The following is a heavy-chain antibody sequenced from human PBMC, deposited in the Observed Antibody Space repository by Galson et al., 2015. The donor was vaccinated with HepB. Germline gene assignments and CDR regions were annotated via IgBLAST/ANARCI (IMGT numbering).Heavy chain of an antibody. CDR1: GFSFSSYS. CDR3: VKGLDL. J-gene: IGHJ3*01. CDR2: ISTGGSTI. Sequence: SLRLSCAASGFSFSSYSMHWVRQAPGKGLEWVTYISTGGSTIYYADSVKGRFTISRDNAKNSLYLQMNSLKDEGTAVYYCVKGLDLWGQGTVVTVSS. V-gene: IGHV3-48*02.